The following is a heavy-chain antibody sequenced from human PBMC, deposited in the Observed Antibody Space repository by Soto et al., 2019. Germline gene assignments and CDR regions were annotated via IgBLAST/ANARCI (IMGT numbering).Heavy chain of an antibody. CDR2: IYQSGST. D-gene: IGHD6-25*01. CDR1: GGSINSGGDS. V-gene: IGHV4-30-2*01. J-gene: IGHJ6*02. Sequence: QLQLQESGSRMVKPSETLSLICAVSGGSINSGGDSWSWVRQPLGKGLEWLGHIYQSGSTYYKPSLKNRVTMSLDRSKNQFSLKLLSVTAADTAVYYCARAAQRAMDVWGQGTTVTVSS. CDR3: ARAAQRAMDV.